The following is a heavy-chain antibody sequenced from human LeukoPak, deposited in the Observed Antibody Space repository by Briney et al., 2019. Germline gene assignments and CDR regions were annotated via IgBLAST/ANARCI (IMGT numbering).Heavy chain of an antibody. J-gene: IGHJ5*02. D-gene: IGHD5-24*01. CDR3: ARGLPSKRAWFDP. Sequence: ASVKVSCKASGYTFTGYYMHWVRQAPGQGLEWMGWIKPNSGGTNYAQKFQGWVTMTRDTSISTAYMELSRLRSDDTAVYYCARGLPSKRAWFDPWGQGTLVTVSS. CDR1: GYTFTGYY. V-gene: IGHV1-2*04. CDR2: IKPNSGGT.